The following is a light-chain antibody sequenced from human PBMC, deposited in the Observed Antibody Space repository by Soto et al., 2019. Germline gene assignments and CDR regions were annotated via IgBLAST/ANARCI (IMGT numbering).Light chain of an antibody. CDR1: SRDVGSYNL. V-gene: IGLV2-23*01. CDR2: EAT. Sequence: QSVLTQPASVSGSPEQSITISCTGTSRDVGSYNLVSWYQQHPGKAPKVMIYEATKRPSGVSNRFSGSKSGNTASLTISGLQAEDEADYYCCAYAGSGTVVFGGGTKVTVL. CDR3: CAYAGSGTVV. J-gene: IGLJ3*02.